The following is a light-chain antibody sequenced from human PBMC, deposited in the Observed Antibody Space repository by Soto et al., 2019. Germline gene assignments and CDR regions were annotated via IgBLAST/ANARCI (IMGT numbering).Light chain of an antibody. CDR1: LGISSY. CDR2: AAS. CDR3: QQLNSYPLT. Sequence: SSLSASVGDRVTITCRASLGISSYLDWYQQKPGKAPKLLIYAASTLQSGVPSRFSGSGSGTDFTLTISSLQPEDFATYYCQQLNSYPLTFGGGTKVDIK. V-gene: IGKV1-9*01. J-gene: IGKJ4*01.